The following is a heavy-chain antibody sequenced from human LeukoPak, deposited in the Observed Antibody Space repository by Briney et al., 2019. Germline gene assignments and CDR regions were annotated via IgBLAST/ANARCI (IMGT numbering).Heavy chain of an antibody. J-gene: IGHJ6*03. CDR2: ISSSSSYI. D-gene: IGHD3-16*02. CDR3: ARVIAFRGYMDV. Sequence: GGSLRLSCAASGFTFSSYNMSWVRQAPGKGLEWVSSISSSSSYIYYADSVKGRFTISRDNAKNSLYLQMNSLRAEDTAVYYCARVIAFRGYMDVWGKGTTVTVSS. V-gene: IGHV3-21*06. CDR1: GFTFSSYN.